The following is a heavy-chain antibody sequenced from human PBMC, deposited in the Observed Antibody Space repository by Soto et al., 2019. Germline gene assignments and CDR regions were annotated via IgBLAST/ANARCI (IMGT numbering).Heavy chain of an antibody. Sequence: ASVKVSRKASGYTFTSYGISWVRQAPGQGLEWMGWISAYNGNTNYAQKLQGRVTMTTDTSTSTAYMELRSLRSDDTAVYYCARDLDDGIAEAGTGGYWGQGTLVTVSS. D-gene: IGHD6-19*01. CDR1: GYTFTSYG. V-gene: IGHV1-18*01. CDR3: ARDLDDGIAEAGTGGY. CDR2: ISAYNGNT. J-gene: IGHJ4*02.